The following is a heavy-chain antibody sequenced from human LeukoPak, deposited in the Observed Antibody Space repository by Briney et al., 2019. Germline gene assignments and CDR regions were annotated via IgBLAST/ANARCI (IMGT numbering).Heavy chain of an antibody. V-gene: IGHV4-30-2*01. CDR3: ARHRRKGSAFDI. D-gene: IGHD1-14*01. Sequence: SETLSLTCTVSGGSISSGGYYWSWIRQPPGKGLEWIGYIYHSGSTYYNPSLKSRVTISVDRSKNQFSLKLSSVTAADTAVYYCARHRRKGSAFDIWGQGTMVTVSS. CDR1: GGSISSGGYY. CDR2: IYHSGST. J-gene: IGHJ3*02.